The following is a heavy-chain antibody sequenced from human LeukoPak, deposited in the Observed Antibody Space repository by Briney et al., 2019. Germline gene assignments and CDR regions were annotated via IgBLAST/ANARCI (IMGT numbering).Heavy chain of an antibody. Sequence: ASVKVSCKASGYTFTSNYIHWVRQAPGQGLEWMGMIYPRDGSTSYAQKFQGRVTVTRDTSTSTVHMELSGLRSEDTAVYYCARDNRDAFDIWGQGTMVTVSS. CDR2: IYPRDGST. D-gene: IGHD1-14*01. CDR3: ARDNRDAFDI. V-gene: IGHV1-46*01. CDR1: GYTFTSNY. J-gene: IGHJ3*02.